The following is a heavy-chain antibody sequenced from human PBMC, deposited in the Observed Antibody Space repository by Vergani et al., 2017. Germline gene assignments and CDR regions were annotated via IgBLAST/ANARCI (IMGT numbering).Heavy chain of an antibody. CDR2: INHSGST. CDR1: GGSFSGYY. D-gene: IGHD1-1*01. Sequence: QVQLQQWGAGLLKPSETLSLTCAVYGGSFSGYYWSWIRQPPGKGLEWIGEINHSGSTNYNPSLKSRVTISVDTSKNQFSLKLSSVTAADTAVYYCARGLTRPGQRPNWNXGTGAPKVGYYYYYYMDVWGKGTTVTVSS. CDR3: ARGLTRPGQRPNWNXGTGAPKVGYYYYYYMDV. V-gene: IGHV4-34*01. J-gene: IGHJ6*03.